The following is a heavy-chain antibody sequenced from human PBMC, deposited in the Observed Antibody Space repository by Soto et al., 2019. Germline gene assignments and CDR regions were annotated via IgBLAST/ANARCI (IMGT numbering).Heavy chain of an antibody. D-gene: IGHD3-22*01. CDR2: ISSSSSTI. J-gene: IGHJ4*02. Sequence: GGSLRLSCAASGFTFSSYSMNLVRQAPGKGLEWVSYISSSSSTIYYADSVKGRFTISRDNAKNSLYLQMNSLRDEDTAVYYCAREDYYDSSGYLVWGQGTLVTVSS. CDR1: GFTFSSYS. V-gene: IGHV3-48*02. CDR3: AREDYYDSSGYLV.